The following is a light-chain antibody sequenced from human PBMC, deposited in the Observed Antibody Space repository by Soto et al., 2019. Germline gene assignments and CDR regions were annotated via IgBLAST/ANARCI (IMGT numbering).Light chain of an antibody. CDR1: SSDIGGYNY. V-gene: IGLV2-14*01. CDR2: DVS. J-gene: IGLJ2*01. CDR3: CSSTSSSTVV. Sequence: QYALTQPASVSGSPGQSITVSCTGTSSDIGGYNYVSWYQQHPGKAPKLMMYDVSNRPSGVSNRFSGSKSGNTASLTISGLQAEDEADYYCCSSTSSSTVVFGGGTKLTVL.